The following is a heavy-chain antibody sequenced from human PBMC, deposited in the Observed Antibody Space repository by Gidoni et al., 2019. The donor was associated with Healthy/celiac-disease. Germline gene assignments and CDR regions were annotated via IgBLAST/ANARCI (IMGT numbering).Heavy chain of an antibody. CDR2: ISWDGGST. D-gene: IGHD3-16*01. CDR3: AKPRGPYYYYGMDV. V-gene: IGHV3-43*01. CDR1: GFTFDDYT. Sequence: EVQLVESGGVVVQPGGSLSLSCAASGFTFDDYTMHWVRQAPGKGLGWVSLISWDGGSTYYADSVKGRFTISRDNSKNSLYLQMNSLRTEDTALYYCAKPRGPYYYYGMDVWGQGTTVTVSS. J-gene: IGHJ6*02.